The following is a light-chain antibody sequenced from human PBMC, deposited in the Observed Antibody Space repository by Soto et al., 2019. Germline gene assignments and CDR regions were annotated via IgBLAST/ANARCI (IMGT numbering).Light chain of an antibody. Sequence: EIVLTQSPATLSLSPGERATLSCGASQRLTNNYLAWYHQKPGLAPRLLIYDASRRANGIPDRFSGSGSGTDFTLTISRLAPEDFEVYYYQQYETSPWTFGQGTKVEIK. CDR3: QQYETSPWT. CDR2: DAS. CDR1: QRLTNNY. J-gene: IGKJ1*01. V-gene: IGKV3D-20*01.